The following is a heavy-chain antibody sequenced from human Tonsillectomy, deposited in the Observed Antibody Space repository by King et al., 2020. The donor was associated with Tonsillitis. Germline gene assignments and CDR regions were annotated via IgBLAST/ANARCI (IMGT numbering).Heavy chain of an antibody. CDR2: IYYSGST. CDR3: ARGGHYYDRSGYLPGHY. Sequence: QLQESGPGLVKPSQTLSLTCTVSGGSISSGGYYWSWIRQHPGKGLEWIGYIYYSGSTYYNPSLKSRVTISIDTSKNQFSLKLRSVTAADTAVYYCARGGHYYDRSGYLPGHYWGQGTLVTVSS. V-gene: IGHV4-31*03. D-gene: IGHD3-22*01. J-gene: IGHJ4*02. CDR1: GGSISSGGYY.